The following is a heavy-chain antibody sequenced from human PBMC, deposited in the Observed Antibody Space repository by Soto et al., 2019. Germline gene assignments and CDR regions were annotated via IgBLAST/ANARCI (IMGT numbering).Heavy chain of an antibody. CDR3: AVGRGILPDYYDSSGDLIERFDY. D-gene: IGHD3-22*01. J-gene: IGHJ4*02. V-gene: IGHV1-69*06. CDR2: IIPIFGTA. Sequence: QVQLVQSGAEVKKPGSSVKVSCKASGGTFSSYAISWVRQAPGQGLEWMGGIIPIFGTANYAQKFQGRVTITADKSTSTAYMELSSLRAEDTAVYYCAVGRGILPDYYDSSGDLIERFDYWGQGTLVTVSS. CDR1: GGTFSSYA.